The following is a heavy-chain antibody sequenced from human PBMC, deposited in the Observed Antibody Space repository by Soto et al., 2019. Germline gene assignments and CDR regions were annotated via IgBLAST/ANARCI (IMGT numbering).Heavy chain of an antibody. Sequence: GGSLRLSCAASGFTFSSYAMSWVRQAPGKGLEWVSAISGSGGSTYYAGSVKGRFTISRDNSKNTLYLQMNSLRAEDTAVYYCAKDDYYGSGSSSDYWGQGTLVTVSS. V-gene: IGHV3-23*01. CDR3: AKDDYYGSGSSSDY. CDR1: GFTFSSYA. J-gene: IGHJ4*02. CDR2: ISGSGGST. D-gene: IGHD3-10*01.